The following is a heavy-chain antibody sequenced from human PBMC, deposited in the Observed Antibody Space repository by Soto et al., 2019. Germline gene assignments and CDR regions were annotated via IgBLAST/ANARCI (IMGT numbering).Heavy chain of an antibody. CDR3: TTFYDFRSGY. Sequence: GGSLRLSCTASGFIFSNAWMSWVRQAPGRGLEWVGRVKSRRDGGTIDYAAPVKDRFSISRDDSKNTLHLQMGSLKTEDTAVYYCTTFYDFRSGYWGQGTQVTVSS. V-gene: IGHV3-15*01. CDR2: VKSRRDGGTI. CDR1: GFIFSNAW. D-gene: IGHD3-3*01. J-gene: IGHJ4*02.